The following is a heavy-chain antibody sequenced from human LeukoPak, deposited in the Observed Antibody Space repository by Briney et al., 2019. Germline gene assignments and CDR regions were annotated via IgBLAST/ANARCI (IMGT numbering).Heavy chain of an antibody. CDR1: GFTFSAYN. D-gene: IGHD6-13*01. Sequence: GGSPRLSYVVSGFTFSAYNMNWVRQAPRKGLEWVSSIGTTNSYIYYADSVTGRFTISRDNTKNSLYLQMNSLRAEDTAVYYCVRADRSSWYSRLDYWGQGTLVTVSS. CDR2: IGTTNSYI. CDR3: VRADRSSWYSRLDY. J-gene: IGHJ4*02. V-gene: IGHV3-21*01.